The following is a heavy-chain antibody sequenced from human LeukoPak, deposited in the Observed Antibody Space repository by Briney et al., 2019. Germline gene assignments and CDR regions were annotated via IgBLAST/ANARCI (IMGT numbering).Heavy chain of an antibody. CDR3: ARGNYYGSGLPFDA. D-gene: IGHD3-10*01. Sequence: ASVKVSCKASGYTFNDYYMHWVRQAPGQGLEWMGWIDPYSGGTNHEQKFQGRVTLTRDTSIRTAYLGLSRLSSDDTADYYCARGNYYGSGLPFDAWGRGTLVTVSA. CDR2: IDPYSGGT. J-gene: IGHJ5*02. V-gene: IGHV1-2*02. CDR1: GYTFNDYY.